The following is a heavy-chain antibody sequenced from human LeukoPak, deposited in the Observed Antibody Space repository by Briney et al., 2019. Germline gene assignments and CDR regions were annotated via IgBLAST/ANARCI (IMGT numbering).Heavy chain of an antibody. Sequence: GGSLRLSCAASGFTVSSNYMSWVRQAPGKGLEWMAIISYDGGSTSYADSVKGRFTISRDNSKNTLYLQMSSLRTEDTAVYYCAKIEGSSSYYFDYWGQGTLVTVSS. CDR3: AKIEGSSSYYFDY. CDR1: GFTVSSNY. D-gene: IGHD6-6*01. V-gene: IGHV3-30*18. J-gene: IGHJ4*02. CDR2: ISYDGGST.